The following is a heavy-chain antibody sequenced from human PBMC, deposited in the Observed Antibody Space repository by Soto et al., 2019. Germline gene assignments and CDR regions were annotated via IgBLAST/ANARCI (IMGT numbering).Heavy chain of an antibody. CDR3: AREHRGYDESDYYYYGMDV. V-gene: IGHV3-11*06. CDR2: ISSSSSYT. D-gene: IGHD5-12*01. J-gene: IGHJ6*02. CDR1: GFTFSDYY. Sequence: PGGSLRLSCAASGFTFSDYYMSWIRQAPGKGLEWVSYISSSSSYTNYADSVKGRFTISRDNAKNSLYLRMNSLRAEDTAVYYCAREHRGYDESDYYYYGMDVWGQGTTVTVSS.